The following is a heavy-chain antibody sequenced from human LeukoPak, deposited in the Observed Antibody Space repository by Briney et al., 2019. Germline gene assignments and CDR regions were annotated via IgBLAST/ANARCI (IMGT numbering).Heavy chain of an antibody. CDR2: ISAYNGNT. Sequence: ASVKVSCKASGYTFTSYGISWVRQAPGQGLEWMGWISAYNGNTNYAQKLQGRVTMTTDTSTSTAYMELRSLRSDDTAVYYCARDRLYGDYVAPRRTFDYWGQGTLVTVSS. J-gene: IGHJ4*02. V-gene: IGHV1-18*01. CDR3: ARDRLYGDYVAPRRTFDY. CDR1: GYTFTSYG. D-gene: IGHD4-17*01.